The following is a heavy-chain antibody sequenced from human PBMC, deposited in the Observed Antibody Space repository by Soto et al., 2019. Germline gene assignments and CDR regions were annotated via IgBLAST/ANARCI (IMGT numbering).Heavy chain of an antibody. CDR1: GVIVSRAL. Sequence: SLRRSCVSSGVIVSRALRRSVRQRKGKGLEWVARIKSKNDGGAADYAAPVNGRFTISRDDSKSTLYLQINSLKADDAVLYHCVQGFNAFWRQRTPVTVSA. CDR3: VQGFNAF. CDR2: IKSKNDGGAA. D-gene: IGHD2-2*01. V-gene: IGHV3-15*01. J-gene: IGHJ4*02.